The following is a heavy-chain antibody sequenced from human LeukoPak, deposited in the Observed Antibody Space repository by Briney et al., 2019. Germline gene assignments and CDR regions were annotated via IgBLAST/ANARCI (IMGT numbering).Heavy chain of an antibody. CDR1: GGSISSSSYY. V-gene: IGHV4-39*07. Sequence: RTSETLSLTCTVSGGSISSSSYYWGWIRQPPGKGLEWIGSIYYSGSTYYNPSLKSRVTISVDTSKNQFSLKLSSVTAADTAVYYCARGDSSGYYFPDAFDIWGHGAMVTVSS. J-gene: IGHJ3*02. CDR2: IYYSGST. D-gene: IGHD3-22*01. CDR3: ARGDSSGYYFPDAFDI.